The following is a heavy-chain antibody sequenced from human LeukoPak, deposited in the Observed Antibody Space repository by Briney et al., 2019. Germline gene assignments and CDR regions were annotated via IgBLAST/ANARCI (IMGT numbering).Heavy chain of an antibody. CDR3: ARHGIQWGSGSYPRRHLDY. J-gene: IGHJ4*02. CDR2: IYYSGST. Sequence: SETLSLTCTVAGGSIGSSHYYWDWIRQPPGKGLEWIGSIYYSGSTHYNPSLKSRVTISVDTSKNQFSLKLSSVTAADTAVYYCARHGIQWGSGSYPRRHLDYWGQGTLVTVSS. D-gene: IGHD3-10*01. CDR1: GGSIGSSHYY. V-gene: IGHV4-39*01.